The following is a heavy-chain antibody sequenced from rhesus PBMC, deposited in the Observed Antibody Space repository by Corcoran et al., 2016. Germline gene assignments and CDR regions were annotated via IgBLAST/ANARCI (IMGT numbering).Heavy chain of an antibody. Sequence: QVQLQESGPAVVKPSETLSLTCAVSGGSISSSNWWSWLRQSPGKGLEWIGGIYGSGGSTEYNPSRKGRVTISIDTSKNQFSLKLSSVTAADTAVYYCARRDGGLDYWGQGVLVTVSS. D-gene: IGHD3-9*01. CDR3: ARRDGGLDY. CDR2: IYGSGGST. CDR1: GGSISSSNW. V-gene: IGHV4-93*02. J-gene: IGHJ4*01.